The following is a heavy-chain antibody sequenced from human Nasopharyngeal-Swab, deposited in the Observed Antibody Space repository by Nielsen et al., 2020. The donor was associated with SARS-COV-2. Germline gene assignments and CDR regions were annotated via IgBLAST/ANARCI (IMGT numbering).Heavy chain of an antibody. CDR2: IIPIFGTA. J-gene: IGHJ6*03. Sequence: SVKVSCKASGGTFSSYAISWVRQAPGQGLEWMGGIIPIFGTANYAQKFQGRVTITADKSTSTAYMELSSLRSEDTAVYYCAREESIRGYSGYDPYYMDVWGKGTAVTVSS. D-gene: IGHD5-12*01. CDR1: GGTFSSYA. CDR3: AREESIRGYSGYDPYYMDV. V-gene: IGHV1-69*06.